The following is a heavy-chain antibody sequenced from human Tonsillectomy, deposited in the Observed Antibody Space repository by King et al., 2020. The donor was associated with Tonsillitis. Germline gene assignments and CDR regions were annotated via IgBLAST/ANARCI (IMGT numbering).Heavy chain of an antibody. D-gene: IGHD2-15*01. Sequence: QLQESGPGLVKPSETLSLTCTVSGGSISSYYWSWIRQPPGQGLEWIGYIYYSGGTHYNTSLNSGVTISVDTSKNPISLKLCSVTAADTAVYYCARDLGYCSGGSCPRGWFDPWGQGTLVTVSS. V-gene: IGHV4-59*01. CDR1: GGSISSYY. J-gene: IGHJ5*02. CDR3: ARDLGYCSGGSCPRGWFDP. CDR2: IYYSGGT.